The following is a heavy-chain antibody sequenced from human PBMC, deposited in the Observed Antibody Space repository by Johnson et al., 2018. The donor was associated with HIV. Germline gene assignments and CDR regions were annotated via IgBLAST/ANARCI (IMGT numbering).Heavy chain of an antibody. CDR1: GFSFTTYA. J-gene: IGHJ3*02. CDR3: AKFLPGHDAFDI. V-gene: IGHV3-64*01. CDR2: ISSNGGST. D-gene: IGHD1-14*01. Sequence: VQLVESGGGLVQPGGSLRLSCAASGFSFTTYAMHWVRQAPGKGLEYVSAISSNGGSTYYANSVKGRFTISRDNSKNTLYLQMNSLRAEDTAVYYCAKFLPGHDAFDIWGQGTIVTVSS.